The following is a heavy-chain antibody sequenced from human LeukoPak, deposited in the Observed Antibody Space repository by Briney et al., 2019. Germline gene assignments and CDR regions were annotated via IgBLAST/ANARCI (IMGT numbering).Heavy chain of an antibody. D-gene: IGHD2-21*02. V-gene: IGHV1-8*01. CDR1: GCTFTNYD. CDR3: ARTPPKGDIDY. J-gene: IGHJ4*02. CDR2: MSASSGNT. Sequence: ASVKVSCKASGCTFTNYDINWVRQATGQGLEWLGWMSASSGNTGYAQKFQGRVSMTRATSISTAYLELSSLTFEDTAVYYCARTPPKGDIDYWCQGTLVTVSS.